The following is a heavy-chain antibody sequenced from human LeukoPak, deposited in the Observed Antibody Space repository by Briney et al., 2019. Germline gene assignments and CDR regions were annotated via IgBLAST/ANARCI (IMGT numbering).Heavy chain of an antibody. CDR3: ARGVIYSLLNYFDY. V-gene: IGHV4-30-4*08. Sequence: SETLSLTCTVSGGSISSGDYYWSWIRQPPGKGLEWIGYIYYSGSTYYNPSLKSRVTISVDTSKNQFSLKLSSVTAADTAVYYCARGVIYSLLNYFDYWGQGTLVTVSS. CDR2: IYYSGST. CDR1: GGSISSGDYY. D-gene: IGHD3-16*02. J-gene: IGHJ4*02.